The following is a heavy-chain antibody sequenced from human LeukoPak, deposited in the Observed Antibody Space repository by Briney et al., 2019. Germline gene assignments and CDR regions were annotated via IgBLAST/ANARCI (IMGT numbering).Heavy chain of an antibody. J-gene: IGHJ4*02. CDR3: ARRSSWFSLNY. CDR2: IIPSGGDT. CDR1: GYTFSGYY. Sequence: ASVKVSCKASGYTFSGYYMHWGRQAPGQGLEWMGVIIPSGGDTTYAQKFQGRVTMTRDTSTSTVYLELSSLRSDDTAVYFCARRSSWFSLNYWGQGTLVTVSS. V-gene: IGHV1-46*01. D-gene: IGHD6-13*01.